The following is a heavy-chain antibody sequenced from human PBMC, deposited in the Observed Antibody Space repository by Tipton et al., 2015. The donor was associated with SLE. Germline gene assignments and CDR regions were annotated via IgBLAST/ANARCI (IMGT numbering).Heavy chain of an antibody. V-gene: IGHV4-39*07. CDR3: ARLDAFDI. J-gene: IGHJ3*02. Sequence: TLSLTCTVSGGSISSSSYYWGWIRQPPGKGLEWIGEINHSGSTNYNPSLKSRVTISVDTSKNQFSLKLSSVTAADTAVYYCARLDAFDIWGQGTMVTVSS. CDR1: GGSISSSSYY. CDR2: INHSGST.